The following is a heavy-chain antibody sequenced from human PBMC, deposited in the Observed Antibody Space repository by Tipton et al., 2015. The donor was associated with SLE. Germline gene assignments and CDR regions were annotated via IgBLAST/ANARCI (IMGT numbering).Heavy chain of an antibody. CDR3: TRAEFSSNWYMYWHFDL. J-gene: IGHJ2*01. CDR1: GGSISSGGYY. V-gene: IGHV4-30-4*08. CDR2: IYYGGTI. Sequence: TLSLTCTVSGGSISSGGYYWTWIRQLPGKGLEWIGHIYYGGTIYYNPVLKSRVTMSIDTSKTQFSLKLSSVTASDTAVYFCTRAEFSSNWYMYWHFDLWGRAALVTVSS. D-gene: IGHD6-13*01.